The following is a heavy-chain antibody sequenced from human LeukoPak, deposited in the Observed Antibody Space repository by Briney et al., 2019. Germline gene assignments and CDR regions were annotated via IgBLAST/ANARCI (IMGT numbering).Heavy chain of an antibody. CDR1: GFTFSSYN. CDR2: ITSGSSYI. Sequence: PGGSLRLSCAASGFTFSSYNMNWVRQAPGKGLEWVSSITSGSSYIYYADSVKGRFTISRDNAKNSLYLQMNSLRAEDTAVYYCARDYYDSSGYYSPYFDYWGQGTLVTVSS. CDR3: ARDYYDSSGYYSPYFDY. V-gene: IGHV3-21*01. J-gene: IGHJ4*02. D-gene: IGHD3-22*01.